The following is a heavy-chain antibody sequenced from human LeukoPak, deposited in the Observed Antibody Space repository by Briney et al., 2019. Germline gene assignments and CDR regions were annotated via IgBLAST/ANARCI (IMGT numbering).Heavy chain of an antibody. Sequence: ETLSLTCAVSGGSISSSNWWSWVRQAPGKGLEWVSVIYSGGSTYYADSVKGRFTISRDNSKNTLYLQMNSLRAEDTAVYYCASINWFDPWGQGTLVTVSS. V-gene: IGHV3-66*01. CDR1: GGSISSSNW. J-gene: IGHJ5*02. CDR2: IYSGGST. CDR3: ASINWFDP.